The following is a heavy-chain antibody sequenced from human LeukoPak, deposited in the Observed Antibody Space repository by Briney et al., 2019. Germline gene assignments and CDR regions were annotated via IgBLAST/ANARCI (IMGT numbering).Heavy chain of an antibody. CDR2: FDPEDGET. Sequence: ASVKVSCKASGYTFTNYGITWVRQAPGQGLEWMGGFDPEDGETIYAQKFQGRVTMTEDTSTDTAYMELSSLRSEDTAVYYCATVGGYYSWAHFDYWGQGTLVTVSS. J-gene: IGHJ4*02. CDR3: ATVGGYYSWAHFDY. CDR1: GYTFTNYG. D-gene: IGHD3-22*01. V-gene: IGHV1-24*01.